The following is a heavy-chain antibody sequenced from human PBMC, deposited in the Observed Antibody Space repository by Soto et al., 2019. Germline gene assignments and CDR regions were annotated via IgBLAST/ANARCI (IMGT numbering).Heavy chain of an antibody. CDR2: IYYSGST. J-gene: IGHJ4*02. V-gene: IGHV4-59*01. CDR1: GGSISSYY. Sequence: WETLSLTCTVSGGSISSYYWSWIRQPPGKGLEWIGYIYYSGSTNYNPSLKSRVTISVDTSKNQFSLKLSSVTAADTAVYYCARDLSLSSGFDYWGQGTLVTVSS. CDR3: ARDLSLSSGFDY. D-gene: IGHD6-19*01.